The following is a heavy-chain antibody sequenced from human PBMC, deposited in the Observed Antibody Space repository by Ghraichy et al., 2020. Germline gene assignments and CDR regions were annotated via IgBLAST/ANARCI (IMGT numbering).Heavy chain of an antibody. D-gene: IGHD2-2*01. CDR3: ARQEVVVPAASWFDP. V-gene: IGHV4-4*09. J-gene: IGHJ5*02. Sequence: SETLSLTCTVSGGSISSYYWSWIRQPPGKGLEWIGYIYTSGSTNYNPSLKSRVTISVDTSKNQFSLKLSSVTAADTAVYYCARQEVVVPAASWFDPWGQGTLVTVSS. CDR1: GGSISSYY. CDR2: IYTSGST.